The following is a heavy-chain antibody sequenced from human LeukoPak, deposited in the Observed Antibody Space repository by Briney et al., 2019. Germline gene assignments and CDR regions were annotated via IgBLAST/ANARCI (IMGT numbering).Heavy chain of an antibody. Sequence: PGGSLRLSCAASGFNFDDYSMHWVRQTPGKGLEWVSGISWNSGSIAYADSVKGRFTISRDNAKNSLYLQMNSLRTDDTALYYCAKGAEMQQLVPFDYWGQGTLVTVSS. CDR3: AKGAEMQQLVPFDY. J-gene: IGHJ4*02. D-gene: IGHD6-13*01. V-gene: IGHV3-9*01. CDR2: ISWNSGSI. CDR1: GFNFDDYS.